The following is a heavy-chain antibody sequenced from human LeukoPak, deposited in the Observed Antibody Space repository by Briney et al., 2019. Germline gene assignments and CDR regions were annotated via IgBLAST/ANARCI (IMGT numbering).Heavy chain of an antibody. CDR2: IRDDGNDK. Sequence: GGSLRLSCAASGFTFSSCGMHWARQAPGKGLEWVAFIRDDGNDKYYADSVKGRFTISRDNSKNTLYLQMNSLRGVDSAMYYCAEACYSGTFIYHFDYWGQGTLVTVSS. CDR3: AEACYSGTFIYHFDY. J-gene: IGHJ4*02. CDR1: GFTFSSCG. V-gene: IGHV3-30*02. D-gene: IGHD1-26*01.